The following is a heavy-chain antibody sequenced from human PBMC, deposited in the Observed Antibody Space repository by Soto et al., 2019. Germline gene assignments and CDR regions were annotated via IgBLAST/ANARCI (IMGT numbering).Heavy chain of an antibody. CDR1: GFTFSSYS. CDR2: ISSSSSYI. CDR3: ASTIITMVRGPGKYNWFDP. Sequence: GGSLRLSCAASGFTFSSYSMNWVRQAPGKGLEWVSSISSSSSYIYYADSVKGRFTISRDNAKNSLYLQMNSLRAEDTAVYYCASTIITMVRGPGKYNWFDPWGQGTLVTVSS. J-gene: IGHJ5*02. V-gene: IGHV3-21*01. D-gene: IGHD3-10*01.